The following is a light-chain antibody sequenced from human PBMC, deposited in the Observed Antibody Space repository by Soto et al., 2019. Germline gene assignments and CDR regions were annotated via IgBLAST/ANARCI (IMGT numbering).Light chain of an antibody. CDR1: SSDVGSYKF. CDR2: EGS. CDR3: CSYAGSSTLV. V-gene: IGLV2-23*01. Sequence: QSALTQPASVSGSPGQSITISCTGTSSDVGSYKFVSWYQQHPGKAPKLMIYEGSKRPSGVSNRFSGSKSGNMASLTISGLQAEDEADYYCCSYAGSSTLVFGGGTQLTVL. J-gene: IGLJ2*01.